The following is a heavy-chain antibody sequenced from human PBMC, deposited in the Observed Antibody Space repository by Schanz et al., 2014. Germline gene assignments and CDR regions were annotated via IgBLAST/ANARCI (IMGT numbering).Heavy chain of an antibody. CDR3: AKELRPGTERPRGNWDY. CDR1: GFTFSSYG. CDR2: IWYDGNNK. Sequence: QVQLVESGGGVVQPGRSLRLSCAASGFTFSSYGMHWVRQAPGKGLEWVAVIWYDGNNKYYADSVKGRFTISRDNSKNILYLQMNSLRAEDTAVYYCAKELRPGTERPRGNWDYGGEVTRGNVSS. D-gene: IGHD6-13*01. J-gene: IGHJ4*02. V-gene: IGHV3-33*06.